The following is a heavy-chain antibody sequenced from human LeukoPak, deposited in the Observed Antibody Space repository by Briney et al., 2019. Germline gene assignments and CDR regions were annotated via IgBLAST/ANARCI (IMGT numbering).Heavy chain of an antibody. CDR3: ARAGGYYYGSGSRREFDY. CDR2: INHSGST. D-gene: IGHD3-10*01. Sequence: PSETLSLTCAVYGGSFSGYYWSWIRQPPGKGLEWIGEINHSGSTNYNPSLKSRVTISVDTSKNQFSLKLSSVTAADTAVYYCARAGGYYYGSGSRREFDYWGQGTLVTVSS. J-gene: IGHJ4*02. V-gene: IGHV4-34*01. CDR1: GGSFSGYY.